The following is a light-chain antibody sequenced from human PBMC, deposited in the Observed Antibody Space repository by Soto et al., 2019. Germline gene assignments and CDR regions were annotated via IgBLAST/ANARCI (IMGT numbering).Light chain of an antibody. CDR2: DAS. CDR3: QQYNSLWT. J-gene: IGKJ1*01. V-gene: IGKV1-8*01. Sequence: AIRMTQSPSSLSASTGDRVTITCRASQCISSYLAWYQQKPGKAPKLLIYDASSLESGVPSRFSGSGSGTEFTLTISSLQPDDFATYYCQQYNSLWTFGQGTRWIS. CDR1: QCISSY.